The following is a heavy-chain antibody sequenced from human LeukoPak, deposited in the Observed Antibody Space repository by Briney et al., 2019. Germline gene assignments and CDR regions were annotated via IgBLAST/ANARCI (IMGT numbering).Heavy chain of an antibody. V-gene: IGHV3-23*01. Sequence: PGRSLRLSCAASGFTFSTYAMSWVRQAPGKGLEWVSAIDVGGGNTYYADSVKGRFTISRENSKHTLYLQMNSLRVEDTAVYYCAKAWSNSWSGSDYWGQGTLVTVSS. CDR2: IDVGGGNT. CDR3: AKAWSNSWSGSDY. J-gene: IGHJ4*02. CDR1: GFTFSTYA. D-gene: IGHD6-13*01.